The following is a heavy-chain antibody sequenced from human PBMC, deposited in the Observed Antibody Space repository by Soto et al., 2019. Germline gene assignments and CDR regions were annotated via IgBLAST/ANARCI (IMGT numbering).Heavy chain of an antibody. CDR1: GFRFSSYA. J-gene: IGHJ4*02. V-gene: IGHV3-23*01. CDR2: ISARGDTS. CDR3: ARDLDRPRFDY. Sequence: SLRISCVFSGFRFSSYAMRLVREAPGKALEWVSAISARGDTSYYQDSVKGRFTISRDNSKNTLYLQMNSLGIEDTAVYYCARDLDRPRFDYWGQGTLVPVSS. D-gene: IGHD3-22*01.